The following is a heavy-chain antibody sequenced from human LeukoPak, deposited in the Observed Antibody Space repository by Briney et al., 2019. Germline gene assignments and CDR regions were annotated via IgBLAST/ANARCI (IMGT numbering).Heavy chain of an antibody. V-gene: IGHV4-61*01. CDR3: AARYNTLKYYFDY. D-gene: IGHD5-24*01. Sequence: SETLSLTCTVSGGSVSSGSYYWSWIRQPPGKGLEWIGYIYYSGSTNYNPSHKSRVTISVDTSKNQFSLKLSSVTAADTAVYYCAARYNTLKYYFDYWGQGTLVTVSS. CDR1: GGSVSSGSYY. J-gene: IGHJ4*02. CDR2: IYYSGST.